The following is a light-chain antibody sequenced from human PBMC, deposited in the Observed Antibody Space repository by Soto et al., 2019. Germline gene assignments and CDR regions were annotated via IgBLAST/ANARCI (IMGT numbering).Light chain of an antibody. Sequence: NVLTQSLATLSLTTQESATLSCRASQSVSSYLAWYQQKPGQAPRLLIYDASNRATGIPARFSGGGSGTDSTPTISSLEPEDFAVYYCQQRSNSITFGQGTRLEIK. CDR3: QQRSNSIT. J-gene: IGKJ5*01. CDR1: QSVSSY. V-gene: IGKV3-11*01. CDR2: DAS.